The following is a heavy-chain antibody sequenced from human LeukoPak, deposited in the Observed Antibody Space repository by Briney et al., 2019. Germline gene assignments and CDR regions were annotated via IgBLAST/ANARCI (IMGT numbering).Heavy chain of an antibody. Sequence: ASVKVSCKASGYTFTGYYMHWVRQAPGQGLEWMGWINPNSGGTNYAQKFQGRVTMTRDTSISTAYMELSRLRSDGTAVYYCARLVVGATTPFDYWGQGTLVTVSS. CDR1: GYTFTGYY. J-gene: IGHJ4*02. CDR2: INPNSGGT. D-gene: IGHD1-26*01. V-gene: IGHV1-2*02. CDR3: ARLVVGATTPFDY.